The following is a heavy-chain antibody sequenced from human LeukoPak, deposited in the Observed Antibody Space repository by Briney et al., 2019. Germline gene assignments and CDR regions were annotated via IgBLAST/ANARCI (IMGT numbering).Heavy chain of an antibody. J-gene: IGHJ5*02. CDR2: ISGSSSYI. CDR1: GFTFSSYS. D-gene: IGHD3-10*01. Sequence: GGSLRLSCAASGFTFSSYSMNWVRQAPEKGLEWVSSISGSSSYIYYADSVKGRFTISRDNAKNSLYLQMNSLRAEDTAVYYCAIDLRVRGVINWFDPWGQGTLVTVSS. V-gene: IGHV3-21*01. CDR3: AIDLRVRGVINWFDP.